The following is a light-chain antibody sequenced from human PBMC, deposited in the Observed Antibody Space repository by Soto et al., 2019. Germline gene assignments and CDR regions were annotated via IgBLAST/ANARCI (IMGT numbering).Light chain of an antibody. V-gene: IGLV2-14*01. CDR1: SSDVGGYNY. CDR3: SSYTSSRGV. J-gene: IGLJ1*01. CDR2: DAS. Sequence: QSVLTQPASVSGSPGQSITISCTGTSSDVGGYNYVSWYQQHPGKAPKLMIYDASNRPSGVSNRFSGSKSGNTASLTISGLQDEDEADYYCSSYTSSRGVFGTGTKVTVL.